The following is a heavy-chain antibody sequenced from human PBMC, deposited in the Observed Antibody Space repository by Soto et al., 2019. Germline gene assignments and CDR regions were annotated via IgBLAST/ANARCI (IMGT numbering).Heavy chain of an antibody. D-gene: IGHD4-4*01. V-gene: IGHV3-23*01. Sequence: GGSLRLSCAASGFNFSSYAMSWVRQAPGKGLEWVSAISGSGGSTYYADSVKGRFTISRDNSKNTLYLQMNSLRAEDTAVYYCAKAAYRDYSNYVGYYYYGMDVWGQGTTVTVSS. J-gene: IGHJ6*02. CDR1: GFNFSSYA. CDR2: ISGSGGST. CDR3: AKAAYRDYSNYVGYYYYGMDV.